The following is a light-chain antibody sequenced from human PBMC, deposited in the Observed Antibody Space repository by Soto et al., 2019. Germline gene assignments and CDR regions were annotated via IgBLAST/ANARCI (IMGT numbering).Light chain of an antibody. Sequence: VLTQPASVSGSPGQSITISCTGTSSDVGGYNYVSWYQQHPGKAPKLMIYDGTNRPSGVSYRFSGSKSGNTASLTISGLQEEYEGDSHCCSFEASSTYVFGTGTEVTVL. CDR2: DGT. V-gene: IGLV2-23*01. J-gene: IGLJ1*01. CDR1: SSDVGGYNY. CDR3: CSFEASSTYV.